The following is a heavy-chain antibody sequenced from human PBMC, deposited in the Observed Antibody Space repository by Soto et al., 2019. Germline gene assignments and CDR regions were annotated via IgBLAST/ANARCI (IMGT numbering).Heavy chain of an antibody. CDR2: ISAYNGNT. CDR3: ARVKSITMIVVVNHFDY. Sequence: RASVKVSCKASGYTFTSYGISWVRQAPGQGLEWMGWISAYNGNTNYAQKPQGRVTMTTDTSTSTAYMELRSLRSDDTAVYYCARVKSITMIVVVNHFDYWGQGTLVTVSS. D-gene: IGHD3-22*01. CDR1: GYTFTSYG. J-gene: IGHJ4*02. V-gene: IGHV1-18*01.